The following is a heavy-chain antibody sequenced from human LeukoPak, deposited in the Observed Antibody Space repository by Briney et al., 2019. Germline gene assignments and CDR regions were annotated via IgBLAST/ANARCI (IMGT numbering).Heavy chain of an antibody. CDR3: ARDDSFLSAFDI. J-gene: IGHJ3*02. D-gene: IGHD2-21*01. CDR2: IIPIFGTA. CDR1: GGTFSSYA. Sequence: ASVKVSCKASGGTFSSYAISWVRQAPGQGLEWMGGIIPIFGTANYAQKFQGRVTITADKSTSTAYMELSSLRSEDTAVYYCARDDSFLSAFDIWGQGTMVTVSS. V-gene: IGHV1-69*06.